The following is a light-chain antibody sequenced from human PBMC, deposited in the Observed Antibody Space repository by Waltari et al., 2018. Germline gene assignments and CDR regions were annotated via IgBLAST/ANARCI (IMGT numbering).Light chain of an antibody. V-gene: IGLV7-46*01. Sequence: WFQQKDGQGQRTLIYDTSNRHFWTPERFSGYLLGGKADLNLSGAQHEDEADYYCLLSYSGARRQFGGGTKLTVL. CDR2: DTS. CDR3: LLSYSGARRQ. J-gene: IGLJ2*01.